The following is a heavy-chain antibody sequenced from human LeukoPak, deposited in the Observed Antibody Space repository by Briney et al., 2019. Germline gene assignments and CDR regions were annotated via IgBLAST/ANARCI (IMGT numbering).Heavy chain of an antibody. D-gene: IGHD2-2*01. CDR1: GFSFSNYA. CDR3: AKDYCSTTSCRFDY. Sequence: PGGSLRLSCAASGFSFSNYAMSWVRQAPGKGLEWVSLISGSGDSTHYADSVKGRFTISRDKSKNTLYLQMDSLRAEDTALYYCAKDYCSTTSCRFDYWGQRTLVTLSS. CDR2: ISGSGDST. V-gene: IGHV3-23*01. J-gene: IGHJ4*02.